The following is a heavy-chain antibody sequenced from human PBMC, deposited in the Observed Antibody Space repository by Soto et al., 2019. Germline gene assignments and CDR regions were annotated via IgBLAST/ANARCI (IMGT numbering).Heavy chain of an antibody. J-gene: IGHJ4*02. CDR1: GLIFSNYR. Sequence: PGGSLRLSCAASGLIFSNYRMHWVRQAPGKGLVWVSCISTDGSITNYADSVKGRFTVSRDNAKNTLYLQMNSLRAEDTALYYCARDTDGLHYWGQGTMVTGSS. CDR2: ISTDGSIT. V-gene: IGHV3-74*01. CDR3: ARDTDGLHY.